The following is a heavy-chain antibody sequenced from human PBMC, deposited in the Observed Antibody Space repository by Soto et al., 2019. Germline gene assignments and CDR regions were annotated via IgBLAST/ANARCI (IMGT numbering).Heavy chain of an antibody. V-gene: IGHV1-18*01. J-gene: IGHJ5*02. CDR3: ARSITKRVGAPGRYNWFDP. CDR1: GYTFTSYG. Sequence: QVQLVQSGAEVKKPGASVKVSCKASGYTFTSYGISWVRQAPGQGLEWMGWISAYNGNTNYAQKLQGRVTMTTDTSTSTAYMELRSLRSDDTAVYYCARSITKRVGAPGRYNWFDPWGEGTLVTVSS. CDR2: ISAYNGNT. D-gene: IGHD1-26*01.